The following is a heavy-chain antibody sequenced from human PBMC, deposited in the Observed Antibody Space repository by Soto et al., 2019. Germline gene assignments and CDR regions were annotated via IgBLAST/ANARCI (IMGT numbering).Heavy chain of an antibody. V-gene: IGHV5-51*01. CDR2: IYPGDSDT. CDR3: ARLGPVNCGGDCYSRGGFDY. Sequence: GESVKISCKGSGYSFTSYWIGWVRQMPGKGLEWMGIIYPGDSDTRYSPSFQGQVTISADKSISTAYLQWSSLKASDTAMYYCARLGPVNCGGDCYSRGGFDYWGQGTLVTVSS. D-gene: IGHD2-21*02. CDR1: GYSFTSYW. J-gene: IGHJ4*02.